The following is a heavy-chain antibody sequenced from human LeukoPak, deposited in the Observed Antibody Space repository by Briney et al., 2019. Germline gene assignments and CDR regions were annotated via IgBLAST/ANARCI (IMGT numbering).Heavy chain of an antibody. CDR1: GGSFSGYY. D-gene: IGHD3-16*02. V-gene: IGHV4-34*01. CDR2: INHIGST. Sequence: SETLSLTCAVYGGSFSGYYWSWIRQPPGKGLEWIGEINHIGSTNYNPSLKSRVTISVDTSKNHFPLTLRPVPAADTAVYYCARVQNYDSVWGSYRPNWFDPWGQGTLVTVSS. J-gene: IGHJ5*02. CDR3: ARVQNYDSVWGSYRPNWFDP.